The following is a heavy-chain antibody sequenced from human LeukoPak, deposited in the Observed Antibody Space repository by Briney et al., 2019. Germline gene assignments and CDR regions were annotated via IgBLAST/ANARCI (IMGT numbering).Heavy chain of an antibody. CDR1: GGSISSGDYY. D-gene: IGHD1-1*01. CDR2: IFSSGNT. V-gene: IGHV4-30-4*01. Sequence: SQTLSLTCTVSGGSISSGDYYWSWLRQPPGKGLEWIGYIFSSGNTYYNPSLKSRVTISVDTSKNQFSLKLSSVTAADTAVYYCTFGQREAPDIWGQGTMVTVSS. J-gene: IGHJ3*02. CDR3: TFGQREAPDI.